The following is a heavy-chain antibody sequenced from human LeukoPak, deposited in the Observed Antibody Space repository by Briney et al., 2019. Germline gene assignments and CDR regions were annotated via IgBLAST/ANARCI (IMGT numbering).Heavy chain of an antibody. CDR2: SYYSGST. D-gene: IGHD5-18*01. CDR1: GGSISSGDYY. J-gene: IGHJ4*02. CDR3: ARELSAGYSYGTGYFDY. Sequence: SQTLSLTCTVSGGSISSGDYYWSWIRQPPGKGLEWIGYSYYSGSTYYNPSLKSRVTISVDTSKNQFSLKLSSVTAADTAVYYCARELSAGYSYGTGYFDYRGQGTLVTVSS. V-gene: IGHV4-30-4*01.